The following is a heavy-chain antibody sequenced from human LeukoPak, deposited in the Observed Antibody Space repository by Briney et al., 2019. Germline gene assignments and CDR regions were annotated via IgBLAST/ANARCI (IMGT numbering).Heavy chain of an antibody. CDR1: GYTFTSYG. D-gene: IGHD3-10*01. V-gene: IGHV1-8*01. CDR2: MNPNSGNT. CDR3: ARAGRVYYGSGKNWFDP. Sequence: ASVKVSCKASGYTFTSYGINWVRQATGQGLEWMGWMNPNSGNTGYAQKFQGRVTMTRNTSISTAYMELSSLRSEDTAVYYCARAGRVYYGSGKNWFDPWGQGTLVTVSS. J-gene: IGHJ5*02.